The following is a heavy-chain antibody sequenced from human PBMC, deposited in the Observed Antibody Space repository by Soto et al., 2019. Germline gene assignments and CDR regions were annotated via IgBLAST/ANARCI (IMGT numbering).Heavy chain of an antibody. V-gene: IGHV4-30-2*01. D-gene: IGHD2-2*01. CDR1: GATVYISVFA. J-gene: IGHJ5*02. CDR3: ARVPDR. Sequence: TLAITSASSGATVYISVFAWSWIRQPPGKGLEWIGYIYHSGSTYYNPSLKSRVTISVDRSKNQFSLKLSSVTAAETAVYYCARVPDRWGQGTLVTVSS. CDR2: IYHSGST.